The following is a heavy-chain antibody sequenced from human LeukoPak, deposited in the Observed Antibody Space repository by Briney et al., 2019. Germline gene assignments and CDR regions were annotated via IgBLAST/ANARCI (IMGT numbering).Heavy chain of an antibody. V-gene: IGHV3-21*01. CDR2: ISSSSSYI. CDR3: ARGGATGGAAFDI. Sequence: GGSLRLSGAASGFTFSSYSMNWVRKAPGKGLEWVSSISSSSSYIYYADSVKGRFTISRDNAKNSLYLQMNSLRAEDTAVYYCARGGATGGAAFDIWGQGTMVTVSS. CDR1: GFTFSSYS. J-gene: IGHJ3*02. D-gene: IGHD4/OR15-4a*01.